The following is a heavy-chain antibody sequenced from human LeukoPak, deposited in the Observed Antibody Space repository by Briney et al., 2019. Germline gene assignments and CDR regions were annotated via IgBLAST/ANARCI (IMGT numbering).Heavy chain of an antibody. V-gene: IGHV3-53*01. D-gene: IGHD2-15*01. J-gene: IGHJ4*02. CDR1: GFAVSSNY. CDR2: LYPDGRT. Sequence: GGSLRLSCAASGFAVSSNYMNWVRQAPGKGLEWVSVLYPDGRTYYADSVKGRFTISRDVSKNTLFLQMTSLRAEDTAVYYCAKEKGGKGGGYFDSWGRGPWVTVSP. CDR3: AKEKGGKGGGYFDS.